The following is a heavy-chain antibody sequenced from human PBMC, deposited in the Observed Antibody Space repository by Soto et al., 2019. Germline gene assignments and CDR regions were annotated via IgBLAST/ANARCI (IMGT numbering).Heavy chain of an antibody. CDR2: IYYSGST. D-gene: IGHD3-10*01. J-gene: IGHJ5*02. CDR3: ARRSHAYYYGSGSYYNPAWFDP. Sequence: SETLSLTCTVSGFSISSSSYYLGWIRQPPGKGLEWIGSIYYSGSTYYNPSLKSRVTISVDTSKNQFSLKLSSVTAADTAVYYCARRSHAYYYGSGSYYNPAWFDPWGQGTLVTVSS. V-gene: IGHV4-39*01. CDR1: GFSISSSSYY.